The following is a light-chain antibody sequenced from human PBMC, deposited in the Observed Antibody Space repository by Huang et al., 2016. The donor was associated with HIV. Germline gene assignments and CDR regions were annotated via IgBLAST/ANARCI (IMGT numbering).Light chain of an antibody. V-gene: IGKV3-11*01. CDR1: QRVLSH. J-gene: IGKJ2*01. CDR2: DAA. CDR3: QQRSAWPRT. Sequence: EIVLTQSPATLSLSPGESATLSCRTSQRVLSHLAWYQQRPGQAPRLLIYDAANRATGVSARFSGSGSGTDFALTISSLGPDDFAVYYCQQRSAWPRTFGQGTKLEI.